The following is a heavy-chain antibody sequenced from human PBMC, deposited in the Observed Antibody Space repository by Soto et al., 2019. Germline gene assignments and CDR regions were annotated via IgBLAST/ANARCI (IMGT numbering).Heavy chain of an antibody. Sequence: QVQLDQSGAEVKKPGSSVKLSCKASGGTFSNSAISWVRQAPGQGLEWMGGIMPVFRTPDYAQKFQGRVASTADESTTTAYLELSGLKPGDTAVYYCARDKARLQLGGNYYYILDVWGQGTTVTVSS. CDR3: ARDKARLQLGGNYYYILDV. CDR1: GGTFSNSA. D-gene: IGHD2-15*01. V-gene: IGHV1-69*12. CDR2: IMPVFRTP. J-gene: IGHJ6*02.